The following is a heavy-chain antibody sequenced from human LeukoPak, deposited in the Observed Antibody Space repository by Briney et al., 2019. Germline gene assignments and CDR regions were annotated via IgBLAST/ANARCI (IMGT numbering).Heavy chain of an antibody. CDR3: AVNSTKHTFDT. Sequence: PSETLSLTCTVSGGSMSSSTYYWGWIRQPPGKGLAWIGSIYYSGTTYYNPSLKSRVTISVDTSKNQFSLKLSSVTAADTAVYYCAVNSTKHTFDTWGQGTMVTVSS. J-gene: IGHJ3*02. CDR1: GGSMSSSTYY. D-gene: IGHD1-1*01. CDR2: IYYSGTT. V-gene: IGHV4-39*01.